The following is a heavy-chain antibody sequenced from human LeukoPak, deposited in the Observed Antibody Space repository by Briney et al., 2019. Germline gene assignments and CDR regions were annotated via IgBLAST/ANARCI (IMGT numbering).Heavy chain of an antibody. Sequence: ASVKVSCKASGYTFTGYYMHWVRQAPGQGLEWMGWISPNSGGTNYAQKFQGRVTMTRDTSISTAYMELSRLRSDDTAVYYCARIKLGFGEFEIDYWGQGTLVTVSS. V-gene: IGHV1-2*02. D-gene: IGHD3-10*01. CDR2: ISPNSGGT. CDR3: ARIKLGFGEFEIDY. J-gene: IGHJ4*02. CDR1: GYTFTGYY.